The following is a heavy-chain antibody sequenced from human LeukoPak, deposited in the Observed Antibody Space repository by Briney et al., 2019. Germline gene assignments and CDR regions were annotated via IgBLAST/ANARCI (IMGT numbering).Heavy chain of an antibody. CDR3: TTTFGHYPDC. Sequence: GGSLRLSCAASGFTFSSYAMSWVRQAPGKGLEWVGRIKSKTDGGTTDYAAPVKGRFTISRDDSKNTLYLQMNSLKTEDTAVYYCTTTFGHYPDCWGQGTLVTVSS. D-gene: IGHD3-10*01. V-gene: IGHV3-15*01. J-gene: IGHJ4*02. CDR2: IKSKTDGGTT. CDR1: GFTFSSYA.